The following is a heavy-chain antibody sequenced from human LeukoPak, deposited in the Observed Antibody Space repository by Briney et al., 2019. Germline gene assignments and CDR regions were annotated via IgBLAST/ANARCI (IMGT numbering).Heavy chain of an antibody. CDR1: GFIFSSYA. J-gene: IGHJ4*02. CDR2: IDRNGRNT. CDR3: VKEMLTTTSAFDY. V-gene: IGHV3-64D*09. D-gene: IGHD4/OR15-4a*01. Sequence: SGGSLRLSCSASGFIFSSYAMHWVRQAPGKGLEYVSTIDRNGRNTCYADSLRGRFTISRDNSKNTLYLQMRSLRAEDTAVYYCVKEMLTTTSAFDYWGQGSLVTVSS.